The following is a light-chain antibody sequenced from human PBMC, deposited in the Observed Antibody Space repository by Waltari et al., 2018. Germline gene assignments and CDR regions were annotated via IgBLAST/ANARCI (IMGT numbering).Light chain of an antibody. J-gene: IGKJ1*01. Sequence: DIKMTHSQTPRYASVADRVPITCRASQNINNYLNWYQQKPGKAPKLLIYTASDLQSGVPSRFSGSGSGTDFTLTISSLQPEDFATYYCQQSYSTPPRTFGQGTKVEIK. CDR3: QQSYSTPPRT. V-gene: IGKV1-39*01. CDR2: TAS. CDR1: QNINNY.